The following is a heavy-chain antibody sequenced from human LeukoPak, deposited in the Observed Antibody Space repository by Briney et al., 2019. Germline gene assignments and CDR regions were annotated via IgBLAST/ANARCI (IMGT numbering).Heavy chain of an antibody. V-gene: IGHV3-23*01. CDR2: ISTGGGNT. CDR1: GFTLLNYW. J-gene: IGHJ4*02. D-gene: IGHD2-2*03. CDR3: AKDGGLWISAHWGDS. Sequence: GGSLKLSCTASGFTLLNYWMSWVRQAPGKGLKWVSTISTGGGNTYYADSVQGRFTVSRDDSKNTLYLQMNSLRAEDTAVYYCAKDGGLWISAHWGDSWGRGTLVTVSS.